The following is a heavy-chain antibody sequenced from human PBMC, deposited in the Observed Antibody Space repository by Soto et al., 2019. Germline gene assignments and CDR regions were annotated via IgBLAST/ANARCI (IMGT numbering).Heavy chain of an antibody. V-gene: IGHV4-30-4*01. CDR3: ASNRYGYTFYDY. CDR1: GGSISSGDYY. Sequence: PSETLSLTCTVSGGSISSGDYYWSWIRQPPGKGLEWIGYIYYSGSTYYNPSLKSRVTISVDTSKNQFSLKLSSVTAADTAVYYCASNRYGYTFYDYWGQATLVTVSS. CDR2: IYYSGST. D-gene: IGHD5-18*01. J-gene: IGHJ4*02.